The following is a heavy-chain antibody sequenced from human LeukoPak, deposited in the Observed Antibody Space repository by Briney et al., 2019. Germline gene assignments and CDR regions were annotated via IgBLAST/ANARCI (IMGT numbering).Heavy chain of an antibody. J-gene: IGHJ4*02. CDR1: GFTVSSNY. CDR3: AKARWRDKNLFDY. CDR2: IYSGGST. V-gene: IGHV3-66*01. D-gene: IGHD6-13*01. Sequence: GGSLRLSCAASGFTVSSNYMSWVRQAPGKGLEWVSVIYSGGSTYYADSVKGRFTISRDNSKNTLYLQMNSLRAEDTAVYYCAKARWRDKNLFDYWGQGTLVTVSS.